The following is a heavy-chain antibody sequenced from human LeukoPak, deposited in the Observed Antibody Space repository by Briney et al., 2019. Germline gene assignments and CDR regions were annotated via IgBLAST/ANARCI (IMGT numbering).Heavy chain of an antibody. CDR1: GGSFSGYY. CDR3: ARANYCSSTSCIIPYYYYGMDV. CDR2: INHSGST. D-gene: IGHD2-2*01. Sequence: SETLSLTCAVYGGSFSGYYWSWIRQPPGKGLEWIGEINHSGSTNYNPSLKSRVTISVDTAKNQFSLKLSSVTAADTVVYYCARANYCSSTSCIIPYYYYGMDVWGQGTTVTVSS. V-gene: IGHV4-34*01. J-gene: IGHJ6*02.